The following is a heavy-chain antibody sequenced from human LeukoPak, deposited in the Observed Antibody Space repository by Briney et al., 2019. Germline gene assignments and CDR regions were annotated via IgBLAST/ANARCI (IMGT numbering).Heavy chain of an antibody. CDR2: ISWNSGSI. CDR1: GFTFDDYA. J-gene: IGHJ4*02. CDR3: AKAGPAESLWFGDL. D-gene: IGHD3-10*01. Sequence: GGSLRLSCAASGFTFDDYAMHWVRQAPGKGLEWVSGISWNSGSIGYADSVKGRFTISRDNAKNSLYLQMNSLRAEDTALYYCAKAGPAESLWFGDLGGQGTLVTVSS. V-gene: IGHV3-9*01.